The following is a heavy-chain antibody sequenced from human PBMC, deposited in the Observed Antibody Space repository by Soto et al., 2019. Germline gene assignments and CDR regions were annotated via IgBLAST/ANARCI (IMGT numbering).Heavy chain of an antibody. Sequence: QLQLQESGPGLVKPSETLSLTCTVSGGSISSSSYYWGWIRQPPGKGLEWIGSIYYSGSTYYNPSLKSRVTISVDTSKNQFSLKLSSVTAADTAVYYCARHLGLGSYYYDSSGSPRIDYWGQGTLVTVSS. J-gene: IGHJ4*02. D-gene: IGHD3-22*01. CDR3: ARHLGLGSYYYDSSGSPRIDY. CDR1: GGSISSSSYY. V-gene: IGHV4-39*01. CDR2: IYYSGST.